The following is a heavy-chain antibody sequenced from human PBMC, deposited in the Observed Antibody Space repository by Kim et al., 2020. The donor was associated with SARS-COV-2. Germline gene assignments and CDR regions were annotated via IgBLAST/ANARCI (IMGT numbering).Heavy chain of an antibody. CDR3: ARDRGYSYGYFDY. Sequence: GGSLRLSCAASGFTFSSYGMHWVRQAPGKGLEWVAVIWYDGSNKYYADSVKGRFTISRDNSKNTLYLQMNSLRAEDTAVYYCARDRGYSYGYFDYWGQGTLVTVSS. D-gene: IGHD5-18*01. J-gene: IGHJ4*01. CDR1: GFTFSSYG. CDR2: IWYDGSNK. V-gene: IGHV3-33*01.